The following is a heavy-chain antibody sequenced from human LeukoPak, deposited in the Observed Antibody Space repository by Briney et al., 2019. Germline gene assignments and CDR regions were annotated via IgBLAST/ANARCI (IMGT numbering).Heavy chain of an antibody. CDR1: GDSVSSNSAA. CDR2: TYYRSKWYN. J-gene: IGHJ3*02. D-gene: IGHD2-2*01. CDR3: ARLTDCSSTSCYPDAFDI. V-gene: IGHV6-1*01. Sequence: SQTLSLTCAISGDSVSSNSAAWNWIRQSPSRGLEWLGRTYYRSKWYNDYAVSVKSRITISPDTSKNQFSLKLSSVTAADTAVYYCARLTDCSSTSCYPDAFDIWGQGTMVTVSS.